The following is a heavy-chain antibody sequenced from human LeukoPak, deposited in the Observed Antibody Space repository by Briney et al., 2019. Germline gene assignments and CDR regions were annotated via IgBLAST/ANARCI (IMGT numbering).Heavy chain of an antibody. D-gene: IGHD3-10*01. J-gene: IGHJ6*03. CDR3: ARDRGGYYGSGSYRYYYYYMDV. CDR1: GGSISSHY. Sequence: PSETLSLTCTVSGGSISSHYWSWIRQPPGKGLEGGGYIYYSGSTNYHPSLKSRVNISVDTSKSPFSLKLRSVTAADTAVYYCARDRGGYYGSGSYRYYYYYMDVWGKGTTVTVSS. V-gene: IGHV4-59*11. CDR2: IYYSGST.